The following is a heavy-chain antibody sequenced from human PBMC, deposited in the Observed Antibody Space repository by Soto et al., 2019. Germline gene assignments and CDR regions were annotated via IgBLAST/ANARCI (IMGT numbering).Heavy chain of an antibody. V-gene: IGHV1-18*01. D-gene: IGHD2-2*01. CDR1: GYTFSNYG. CDR3: ARVVPGAEAWFGP. Sequence: GASVKVSCKTSGYTFSNYGITWVRQAPGQPLEWLGWISLYSDGTSYAQKFQGRVSMTTDTSTTTASMELRSLRSDDTAVYYCARVVPGAEAWFGPWGQGTLVTVSS. J-gene: IGHJ5*02. CDR2: ISLYSDGT.